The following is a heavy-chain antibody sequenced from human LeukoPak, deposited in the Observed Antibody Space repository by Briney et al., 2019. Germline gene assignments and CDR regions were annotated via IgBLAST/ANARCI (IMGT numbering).Heavy chain of an antibody. CDR2: INPHNGNT. J-gene: IGHJ4*02. CDR3: ARDRTVAATEQLFDY. CDR1: GYTFSNYE. D-gene: IGHD2-15*01. V-gene: IGHV1-18*04. Sequence: GASVNVSCKASGYTFSNYEITWVRQAPGQGLEWMGWINPHNGNTNYAQRLQGRVTMTTDTSTSTAYMELRSLGSDDTAVYYCARDRTVAATEQLFDYWGQGTLVAVSS.